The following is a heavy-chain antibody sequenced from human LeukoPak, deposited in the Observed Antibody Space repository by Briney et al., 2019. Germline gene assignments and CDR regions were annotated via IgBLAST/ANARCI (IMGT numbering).Heavy chain of an antibody. Sequence: SETLSLTCTVSGGSISSYYWSWIRQPPGKGLEWIGYIYYSGSTNYNPSLKSRVTISVDTSKNQFSLKLSSVTAADTAVYYCARDLDYYGSGSTRGGWFDPWGQGTLVTVSS. V-gene: IGHV4-59*01. CDR3: ARDLDYYGSGSTRGGWFDP. D-gene: IGHD3-10*01. CDR2: IYYSGST. J-gene: IGHJ5*02. CDR1: GGSISSYY.